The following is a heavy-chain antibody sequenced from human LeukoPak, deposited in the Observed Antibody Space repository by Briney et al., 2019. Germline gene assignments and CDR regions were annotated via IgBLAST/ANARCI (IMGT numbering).Heavy chain of an antibody. CDR2: ISYDGSNK. J-gene: IGHJ4*02. CDR1: GXTFSSYA. CDR3: GRGSVGFGELNY. V-gene: IGHV3-30-3*01. D-gene: IGHD3-10*01. Sequence: GGSLRLSCAASGXTFSSYAMHWVRQAPGKGLEWVAVISYDGSNKFYADSVKGRFTLSRDNSKNTLYLQMNSLRIEDTAVYYCGRGSVGFGELNYWGQGTLVTVSS.